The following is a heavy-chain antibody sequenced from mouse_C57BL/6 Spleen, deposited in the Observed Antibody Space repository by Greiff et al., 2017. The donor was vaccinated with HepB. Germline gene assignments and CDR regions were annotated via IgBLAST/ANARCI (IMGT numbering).Heavy chain of an antibody. CDR3: SYYGSSYVTWFAY. J-gene: IGHJ3*01. D-gene: IGHD1-1*01. CDR2: IYPRSGNT. CDR1: GYTFTSYG. Sequence: QVQLKESGAELARPGASVKLSCKASGYTFTSYGISWVKRRTGQGLEWIGEIYPRSGNTYYNEKFKGKATLTADKSSSTAYMELRSLTSEDSAVYFCSYYGSSYVTWFAYWGQGTLVTVSA. V-gene: IGHV1-81*01.